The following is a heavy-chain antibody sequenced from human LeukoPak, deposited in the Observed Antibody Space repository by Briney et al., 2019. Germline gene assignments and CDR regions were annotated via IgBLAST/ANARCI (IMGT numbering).Heavy chain of an antibody. V-gene: IGHV1-24*01. CDR1: S. CDR3: ATERARLETGYDYVWGWFDY. CDR2: XDPEDGET. Sequence: SMHXVXQAXXXXLXWXGXXDPEDGETIYAQKFQGRVTMTEDTSTDTAYMELSSLRSEGTAVYYCATERARLETGYDYVWGWFDYWGQGTLVTVSS. J-gene: IGHJ4*02. D-gene: IGHD3-16*01.